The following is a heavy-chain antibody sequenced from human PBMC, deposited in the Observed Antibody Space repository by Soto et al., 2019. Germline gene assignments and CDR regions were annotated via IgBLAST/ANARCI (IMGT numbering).Heavy chain of an antibody. J-gene: IGHJ4*02. Sequence: ASVKVSCKTSGYVFTGYYLHWVREAPGQGLEWMGWINCRSGGTTYTQKFQGRVTLTMDTSTSTAYMELSSLISDDTALYYCMRGASARDSSGYPYYFDPWGQGTLVTVSS. CDR3: MRGASARDSSGYPYYFDP. V-gene: IGHV1-2*02. CDR2: INCRSGGT. CDR1: GYVFTGYY. D-gene: IGHD3-22*01.